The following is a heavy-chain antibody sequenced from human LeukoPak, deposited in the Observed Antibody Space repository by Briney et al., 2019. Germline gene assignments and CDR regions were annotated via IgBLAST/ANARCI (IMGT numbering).Heavy chain of an antibody. CDR3: ARVRTYAGSGSYYRTADAFDI. Sequence: GASVKVSCKASGYTFTGYYMHWVRQAPGQGLEWMGWINPNSGGTNYAQKFQGRVTMTRDTSISTAYMELSRLRSDDTAVYYCARVRTYAGSGSYYRTADAFDIWGQGTMVTVSS. CDR1: GYTFTGYY. D-gene: IGHD3-10*01. CDR2: INPNSGGT. V-gene: IGHV1-2*02. J-gene: IGHJ3*02.